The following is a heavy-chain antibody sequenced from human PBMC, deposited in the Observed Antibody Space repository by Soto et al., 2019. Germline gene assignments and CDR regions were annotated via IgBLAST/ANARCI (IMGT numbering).Heavy chain of an antibody. CDR2: INHSGST. CDR1: GGSFSGYY. D-gene: IGHD3-16*02. V-gene: IGHV4-34*01. Sequence: SDTLSLTCAVYGGSFSGYYWSWIRQPPGKGLEWIGEINHSGSTNYNPSLKSRVTISVDTSKNQFSLKLSSVTAADTAVYYCARDRYTGIWGQGTMVNVS. J-gene: IGHJ3*02. CDR3: ARDRYTGI.